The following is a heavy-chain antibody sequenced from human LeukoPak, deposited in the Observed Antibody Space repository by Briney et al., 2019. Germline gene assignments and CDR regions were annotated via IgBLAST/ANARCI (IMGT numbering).Heavy chain of an antibody. D-gene: IGHD1-1*01. J-gene: IGHJ4*02. CDR2: IIPIFGTA. V-gene: IGHV1-69*05. Sequence: SVKVSCKASGGTFSSYAISWVRQAPGQGLEWMGGIIPIFGTANYAQKFQGRVTITTDESTSTAYMELSSLRSEDTAVYYCANGYNTFWNGFDYWGQGTLVTVSS. CDR3: ANGYNTFWNGFDY. CDR1: GGTFSSYA.